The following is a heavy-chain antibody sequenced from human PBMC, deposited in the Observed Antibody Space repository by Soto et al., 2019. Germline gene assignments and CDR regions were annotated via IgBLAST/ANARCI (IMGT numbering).Heavy chain of an antibody. CDR3: ARDPQDYDFWSGPYVMDV. J-gene: IGHJ6*02. V-gene: IGHV3-30-3*01. CDR1: VFAFSSYV. D-gene: IGHD3-3*01. CDR2: ISYDGSQK. Sequence: GGSLRLSCAASVFAFSSYVMQWVRQAPGKGLEWVAVISYDGSQKYGADSVKGRFTISRDNSENMLYLQMNSLRAEDSAVYYCARDPQDYDFWSGPYVMDVWGPGTTVTVSS.